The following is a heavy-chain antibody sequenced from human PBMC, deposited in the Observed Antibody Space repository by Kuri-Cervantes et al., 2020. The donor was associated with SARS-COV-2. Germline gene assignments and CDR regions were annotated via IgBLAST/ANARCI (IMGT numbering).Heavy chain of an antibody. J-gene: IGHJ4*02. CDR1: GYTFTSYD. CDR3: AIYCSGGSCYGDYFDY. V-gene: IGHV1-8*01. Sequence: ASVKVSCKASGYTFTSYDINWVRQATGQGLEWMGWMNPNSGNTGYAQKSQGRVTMTRNTSISTAYMELSSLRSEDTAVYYCAIYCSGGSCYGDYFDYWGQGTLVTVSS. CDR2: MNPNSGNT. D-gene: IGHD2-15*01.